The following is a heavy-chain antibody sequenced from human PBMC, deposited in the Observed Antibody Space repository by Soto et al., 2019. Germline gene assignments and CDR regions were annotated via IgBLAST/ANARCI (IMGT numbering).Heavy chain of an antibody. CDR3: AIVLGYSYGSYYYYYGMDV. CDR1: GGSISSYY. J-gene: IGHJ6*02. V-gene: IGHV4-59*01. CDR2: IYYSGST. Sequence: SETLSLTCTVSGGSISSYYWSWIRQPPGKGLEWIGYIYYSGSTNYNPSLKSRVTISVDTSKNQFSLKLSSVTAADTAVYYCAIVLGYSYGSYYYYYGMDVWGQGTTVTVSS. D-gene: IGHD5-18*01.